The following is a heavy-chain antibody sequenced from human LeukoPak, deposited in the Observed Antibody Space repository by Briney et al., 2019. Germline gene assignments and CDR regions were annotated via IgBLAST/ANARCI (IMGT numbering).Heavy chain of an antibody. CDR3: AAIRAVDTAMVTANYYYGMDV. CDR1: GGTFSSYA. CDR2: IIPIFGTA. V-gene: IGHV1-69*13. D-gene: IGHD5-18*01. Sequence: SVKVSCNASGGTFSSYAISWVRQAPGQGLEWMGGIIPIFGTANYAQKFQGRVTITADESTSTASMELSSLRSEDTAVYYCAAIRAVDTAMVTANYYYGMDVWGQGPTVTVS. J-gene: IGHJ6*02.